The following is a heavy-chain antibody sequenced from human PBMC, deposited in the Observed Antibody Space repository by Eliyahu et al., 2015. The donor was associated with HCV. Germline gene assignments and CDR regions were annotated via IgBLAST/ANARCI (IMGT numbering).Heavy chain of an antibody. CDR3: ARAGDGDSPYVLTY. D-gene: IGHD2-21*01. Sequence: QVQVVQSGAELKRPGASVKVSCKASGYNFISYEMHWXRQAPGQGLEWIGIINVRGGSARYAQKFQGRVTMTRDTSTSTVYMDLSGLGFDDTAVYYCARAGDGDSPYVLTYWGQGTLVTVSS. CDR2: INVRGGSA. V-gene: IGHV1-46*01. J-gene: IGHJ4*02. CDR1: GYNFISYE.